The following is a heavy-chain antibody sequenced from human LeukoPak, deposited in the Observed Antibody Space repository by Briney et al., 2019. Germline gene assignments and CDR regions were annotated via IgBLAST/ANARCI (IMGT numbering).Heavy chain of an antibody. D-gene: IGHD3-22*01. CDR3: ARVPYYYDSSGYYGAFDI. J-gene: IGHJ3*02. Sequence: PGGSLRLSCAASGFTVSSNYMSWVRQAPGKGLEWVSVIYSGGSTYYADSVKGRFTISRDNSKNTLYLQMNSLRAEDTAVYYRARVPYYYDSSGYYGAFDIWGQGTMVTVSS. CDR2: IYSGGST. CDR1: GFTVSSNY. V-gene: IGHV3-53*01.